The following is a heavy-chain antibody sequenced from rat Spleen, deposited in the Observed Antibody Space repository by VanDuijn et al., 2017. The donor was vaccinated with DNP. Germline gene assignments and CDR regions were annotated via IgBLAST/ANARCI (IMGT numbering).Heavy chain of an antibody. CDR2: IWGDGST. CDR3: TRDVGIT. V-gene: IGHV2-15*01. CDR1: GFSLTSYG. Sequence: QVQLKESGPGLVQPSQTLSLTCTVSGFSLTSYGVSWVRQPPGKGLEWMGGIWGDGSTNYNSALKSRLSISRDTSKSQVFLKMNSLQTEDTAIYFCTRDVGITWGQGVMVTVSS. D-gene: IGHD1-9*01. J-gene: IGHJ2*01.